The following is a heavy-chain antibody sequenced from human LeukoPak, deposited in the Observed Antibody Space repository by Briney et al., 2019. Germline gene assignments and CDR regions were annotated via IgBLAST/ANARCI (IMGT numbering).Heavy chain of an antibody. J-gene: IGHJ4*02. Sequence: ASVKVSCKASGYTFTSYDINWVRQATGQGLEWMGWINPNSGGTNYAQKFQGRVTMTRDTSISTAYMELSRLRSDDTAVYYCARGDTVTNPNFDYWGQGTLVTVSS. D-gene: IGHD4-11*01. CDR3: ARGDTVTNPNFDY. V-gene: IGHV1-2*02. CDR1: GYTFTSYD. CDR2: INPNSGGT.